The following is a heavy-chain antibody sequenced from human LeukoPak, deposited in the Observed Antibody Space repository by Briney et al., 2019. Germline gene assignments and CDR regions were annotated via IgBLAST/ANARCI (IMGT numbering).Heavy chain of an antibody. CDR2: MNPNSGNT. Sequence: ASVKVSCKVSGYTLTELSMHWVRQAPGKGLEWMGWMNPNSGNTGYAQKFQGRVTMTRNTSISTAYMELSSLRSEDTAVYYCARAAVATRRGSWFDPWGQGTLVTVSS. CDR1: GYTLTELS. CDR3: ARAAVATRRGSWFDP. J-gene: IGHJ5*02. D-gene: IGHD5-12*01. V-gene: IGHV1-8*01.